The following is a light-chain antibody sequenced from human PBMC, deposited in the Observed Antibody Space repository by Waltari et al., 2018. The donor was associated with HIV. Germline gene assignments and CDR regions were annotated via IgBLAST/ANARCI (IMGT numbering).Light chain of an antibody. J-gene: IGKJ1*01. Sequence: DIVMTQLPATLSVSPGERVTLSCRTSQNVITNLAWYQQKPGQAPRLLIYGASTRATGVPPRSSGGGSGTEFTLTIGSLQSEDFAFYYCQQYNNWPRTFGQGAKVEVK. CDR3: QQYNNWPRT. CDR1: QNVITN. CDR2: GAS. V-gene: IGKV3-15*01.